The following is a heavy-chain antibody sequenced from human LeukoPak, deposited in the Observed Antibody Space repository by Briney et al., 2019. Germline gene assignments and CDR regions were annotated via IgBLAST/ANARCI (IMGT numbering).Heavy chain of an antibody. CDR3: ARLTWTGYGMDV. J-gene: IGHJ6*02. CDR1: GFTFSSYT. V-gene: IGHV3-66*01. Sequence: PGGSLRLSCAASGFTFSSYTMSWVRQAPGKGLEWVSVIYSGGSTYYADSVKGRFTISRDNSKNTLYLQMNSLRAEDTAVYYCARLTWTGYGMDVWGQGTTVTASS. D-gene: IGHD1-1*01. CDR2: IYSGGST.